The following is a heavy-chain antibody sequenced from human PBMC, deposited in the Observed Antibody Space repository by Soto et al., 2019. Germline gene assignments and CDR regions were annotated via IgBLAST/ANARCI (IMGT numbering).Heavy chain of an antibody. V-gene: IGHV4-59*01. CDR1: GGSISSYY. Sequence: SETLSLTCTVSGGSISSYYWSWIRQPPGKGLEWIGYIYYSGSTNYNPSLKSRVTISVDTSKNQFSLKLSSVTAADTAVYYCARETTMIEGAFDIWGQGTMVTVSS. D-gene: IGHD3-22*01. CDR3: ARETTMIEGAFDI. CDR2: IYYSGST. J-gene: IGHJ3*02.